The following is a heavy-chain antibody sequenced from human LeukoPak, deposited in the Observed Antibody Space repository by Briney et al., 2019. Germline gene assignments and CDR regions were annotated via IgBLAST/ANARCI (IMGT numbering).Heavy chain of an antibody. D-gene: IGHD2-2*01. J-gene: IGHJ2*01. V-gene: IGHV3-30*02. CDR3: ASPTRSYQLLCDY. Sequence: PGGSLRLSCAASGFTFSSYGMHWVRQAPGKGLEWVAFIRYDGSNKYYADSVKGRFTISRDNSKNTLYLQMNSLRAEDTAVYYCASPTRSYQLLCDYWGRGTLVTVSS. CDR1: GFTFSSYG. CDR2: IRYDGSNK.